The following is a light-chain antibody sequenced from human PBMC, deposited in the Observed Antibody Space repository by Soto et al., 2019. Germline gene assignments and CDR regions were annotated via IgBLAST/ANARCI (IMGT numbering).Light chain of an antibody. Sequence: IQLTQSPSSLPASVGDRVTITCRASQGISSYLAWYQQKPGKAPKLLIYAASTLQSRVPARLSGSGSGTDFALTISSLHHEDFETDYCQQFRTFGGGTKVEIK. CDR1: QGISSY. CDR3: QQFRT. J-gene: IGKJ4*01. V-gene: IGKV1-9*01. CDR2: AAS.